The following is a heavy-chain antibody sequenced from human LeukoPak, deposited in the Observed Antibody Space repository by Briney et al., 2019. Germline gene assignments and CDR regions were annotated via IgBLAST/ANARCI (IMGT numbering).Heavy chain of an antibody. V-gene: IGHV3-53*01. Sequence: GGSLRLSCAASGFTVSTNHMNWVRQAPGKGLEWVSVIYNSGGAYYADSVKGRFTVSRDNSKNTLYLQMNSLRAEDTAVYYCARNHASGSFDYWGQGTLVTVSS. D-gene: IGHD3-10*01. CDR1: GFTVSTNH. CDR3: ARNHASGSFDY. CDR2: IYNSGGA. J-gene: IGHJ4*02.